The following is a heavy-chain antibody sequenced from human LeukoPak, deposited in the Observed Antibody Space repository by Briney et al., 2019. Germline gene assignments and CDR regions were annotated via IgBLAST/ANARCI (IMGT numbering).Heavy chain of an antibody. CDR3: ARDLGSGWIIVDY. J-gene: IGHJ4*02. CDR2: MNPNSGNT. D-gene: IGHD6-19*01. CDR1: GYTFTSYD. Sequence: ASVKVSCKASGYTFTSYDINWVRQATGQGLEWMGWMNPNSGNTGYAQKFQGRVTMTRNTSISTAYLELSSLRSDDTAVYYCARDLGSGWIIVDYWGQGTLVTVSS. V-gene: IGHV1-8*01.